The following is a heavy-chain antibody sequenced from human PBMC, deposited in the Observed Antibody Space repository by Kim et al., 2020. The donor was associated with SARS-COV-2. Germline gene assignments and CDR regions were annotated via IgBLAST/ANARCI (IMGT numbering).Heavy chain of an antibody. Sequence: SETLSLTCTVSGGSISSYYWSWIRQPQGKGLEWIGYIYYSGSTNYNPSLKSRVTISVDTSKNQFSLKLSSVTAADTAVYYCARALNYYGTADDAFDIWGQGTMVTVSS. CDR3: ARALNYYGTADDAFDI. CDR1: GGSISSYY. J-gene: IGHJ3*02. D-gene: IGHD3-22*01. CDR2: IYYSGST. V-gene: IGHV4-59*13.